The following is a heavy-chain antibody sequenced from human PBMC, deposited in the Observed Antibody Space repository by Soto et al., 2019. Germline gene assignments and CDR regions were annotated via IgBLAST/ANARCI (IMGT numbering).Heavy chain of an antibody. D-gene: IGHD3-9*01. CDR3: ASNDNVLRYFDWLN. CDR2: NYYSGST. CDR1: GGSISSGGYY. V-gene: IGHV4-31*03. J-gene: IGHJ4*02. Sequence: QVQLQESGPGLVKPSQTLSLTCTVSGGSISSGGYYWRWIRPHPGKGLEWIGYNYYSGSTYYSRALTSRFTISVDTAKNQFSLKLSSVTAADTAVYYCASNDNVLRYFDWLNWGQGTLVTVSS.